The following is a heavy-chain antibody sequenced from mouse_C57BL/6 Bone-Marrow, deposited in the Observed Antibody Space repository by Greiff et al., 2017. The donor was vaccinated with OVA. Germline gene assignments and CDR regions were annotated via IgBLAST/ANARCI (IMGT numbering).Heavy chain of an antibody. V-gene: IGHV5-9-1*02. J-gene: IGHJ4*01. CDR2: ISSGGDYI. Sequence: EVQRVESGEGLVKPGGSLKLSCAASGFTFSSYAVSWVRQTPEKRPEWVAYISSGGDYIYYADTVKGRFTISRDNARNTLYLQMSSLKSEDTAMYYCTRTGFYYYAMDYWGQGTSVTVSS. CDR3: TRTGFYYYAMDY. CDR1: GFTFSSYA.